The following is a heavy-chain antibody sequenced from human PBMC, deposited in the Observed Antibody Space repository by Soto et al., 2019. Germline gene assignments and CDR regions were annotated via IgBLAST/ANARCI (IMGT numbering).Heavy chain of an antibody. Sequence: ASVKVSCKASGISFINHYVHWVRQAPGQGLEWMGVINPAGSVTVYALKLQDRVTVTRDTSTSTVYMELRSLTSEDTAVYYCAREFGGSRVFDHWGQGTLVTVSS. CDR3: AREFGGSRVFDH. D-gene: IGHD1-26*01. V-gene: IGHV1-46*01. J-gene: IGHJ4*02. CDR1: GISFINHY. CDR2: INPAGSVT.